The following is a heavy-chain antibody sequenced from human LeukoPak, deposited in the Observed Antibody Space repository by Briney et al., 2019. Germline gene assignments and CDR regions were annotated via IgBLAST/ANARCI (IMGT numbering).Heavy chain of an antibody. D-gene: IGHD2-2*02. CDR3: ALGYCSRTSCYRGDY. Sequence: GGSLRLSCAASGFTFSSYGMHWVRQAPGKGLEWVAFIRYDGSNKYYADSVKGRFTISRDNAKNSLYLQMNSLRAEDTAVYYCALGYCSRTSCYRGDYWGQGTLVTVSS. J-gene: IGHJ4*02. CDR2: IRYDGSNK. V-gene: IGHV3-30*02. CDR1: GFTFSSYG.